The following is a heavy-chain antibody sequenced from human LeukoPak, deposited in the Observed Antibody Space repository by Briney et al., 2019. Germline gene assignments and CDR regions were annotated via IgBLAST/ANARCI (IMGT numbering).Heavy chain of an antibody. Sequence: PGRSLRLSCAASGFTFSSSAMHWARQAPGKGLEWVAVVSDDAINTYYTDSVKGRFTISKDNSKNKLYLQMNSLRAEDTAVYFCARDRTSSGYFDYWGQGTLVTVSS. D-gene: IGHD2-2*01. CDR2: VSDDAINT. CDR1: GFTFSSSA. J-gene: IGHJ4*02. V-gene: IGHV3-30*10. CDR3: ARDRTSSGYFDY.